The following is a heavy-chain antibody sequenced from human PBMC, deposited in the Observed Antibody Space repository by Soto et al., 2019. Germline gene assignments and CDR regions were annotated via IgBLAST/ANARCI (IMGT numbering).Heavy chain of an antibody. V-gene: IGHV1-69*13. Sequence: GASVKVSCMASGGTFSIYAISWVRQAPGQGLEWLGGIIPIFGTANYAQKFQGRVTITADESTSTAYMELSSLRSENTAVYYGARETRDCLRVFDYWGQGTLVTVSS. D-gene: IGHD2-21*02. CDR1: GGTFSIYA. CDR2: IIPIFGTA. CDR3: ARETRDCLRVFDY. J-gene: IGHJ4*02.